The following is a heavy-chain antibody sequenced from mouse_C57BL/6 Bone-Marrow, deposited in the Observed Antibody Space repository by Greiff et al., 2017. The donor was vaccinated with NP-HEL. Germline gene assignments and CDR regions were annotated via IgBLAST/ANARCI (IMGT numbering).Heavy chain of an antibody. D-gene: IGHD1-1*01. CDR3: ARGPYYYGSWY. CDR1: GFTFSSYA. J-gene: IGHJ3*01. CDR2: ISDGGSYT. Sequence: EVMLVESGGGLVKPGGSLKLSCAASGFTFSSYAMSWVRQTPEKRLEWVATISDGGSYTYYPDNVKGRFTISRDNAKNNLYLQMSHLKSEETAMYYCARGPYYYGSWYWGQGTLVTVSA. V-gene: IGHV5-4*03.